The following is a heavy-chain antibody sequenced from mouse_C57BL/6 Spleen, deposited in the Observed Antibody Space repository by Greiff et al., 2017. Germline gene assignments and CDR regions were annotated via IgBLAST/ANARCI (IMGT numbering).Heavy chain of an antibody. J-gene: IGHJ3*01. CDR2: IRLKSGNYAT. D-gene: IGHD1-1*01. V-gene: IGHV6-3*01. CDR3: AEDFYVPLFAY. CDR1: GFTFSNYW. Sequence: EVMLVESGGGLVQPGGSMKLSCVASGFTFSNYWMNWVRQSPEKGLEWVAQIRLKSGNYATNYAEYGKGRFTISRDESKRSVYLQMNNLRAEDTGIYYCAEDFYVPLFAYWGPGTLVTVSA.